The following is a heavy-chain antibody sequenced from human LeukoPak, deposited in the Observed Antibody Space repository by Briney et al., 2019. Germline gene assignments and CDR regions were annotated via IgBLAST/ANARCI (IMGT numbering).Heavy chain of an antibody. CDR3: ARGGGIDGSLDY. CDR1: GYTFTSYG. D-gene: IGHD5-24*01. CDR2: MNPNSGNT. V-gene: IGHV1-8*02. Sequence: GASVKVSCKASGYTFTSYGISWVRQAPGQGLEWMGWMNPNSGNTGYAQKFQGRVTMTRNTSISTAYMELSSLRSEDTAVYYCARGGGIDGSLDYWGQGTLVTVSS. J-gene: IGHJ4*02.